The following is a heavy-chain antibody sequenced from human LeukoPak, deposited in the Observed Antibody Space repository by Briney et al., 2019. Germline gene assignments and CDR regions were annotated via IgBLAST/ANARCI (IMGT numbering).Heavy chain of an antibody. V-gene: IGHV1-69*01. CDR2: IIPIFDTA. D-gene: IGHD3-9*01. CDR3: ARELLPYYDILTGYYLSAFDI. CDR1: GGTFSSYA. Sequence: ASVKVSCKASGGTFSSYAISWVRQAPGQGLEWMGGIIPIFDTANYAQKFQGRVTITADESTSTAYMELSSLRSEDTAVYYCARELLPYYDILTGYYLSAFDIWGQGTMVTVSS. J-gene: IGHJ3*02.